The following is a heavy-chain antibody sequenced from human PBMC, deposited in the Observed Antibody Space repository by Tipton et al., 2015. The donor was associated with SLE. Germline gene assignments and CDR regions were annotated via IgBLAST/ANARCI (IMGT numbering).Heavy chain of an antibody. CDR2: INPNSGGT. CDR3: ARDQRAFDI. CDR1: GYTFTSYG. V-gene: IGHV1-2*02. J-gene: IGHJ3*02. Sequence: QLVQSGPEVKKPGASVKVSCKASGYTFTSYGISWVRQAPGQGLEWMGWINPNSGGTNYAQKFQGRVTMTRDTSISTAYMELSRLRSDDTAVYYCARDQRAFDIWGQGTMVTVSS.